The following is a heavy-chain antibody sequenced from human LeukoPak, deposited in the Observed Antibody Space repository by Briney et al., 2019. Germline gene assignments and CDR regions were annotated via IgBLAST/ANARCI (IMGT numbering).Heavy chain of an antibody. CDR1: GGSISSSTYY. J-gene: IGHJ4*02. CDR3: ARESHMTYSNDW. D-gene: IGHD6-13*01. V-gene: IGHV4-39*07. Sequence: PSETLSLTCTVSGGSISSSTYYWGWIRQPPGKGLVWIGSIYYSGSTYYNPSLKSRVTISVDTSKNQFSLKLSSVTAADTAVYYCARESHMTYSNDWWGQGTLVTVSS. CDR2: IYYSGST.